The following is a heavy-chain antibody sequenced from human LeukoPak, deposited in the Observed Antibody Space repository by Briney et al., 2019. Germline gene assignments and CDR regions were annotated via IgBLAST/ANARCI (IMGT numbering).Heavy chain of an antibody. Sequence: SETLSLTCTVSGGSISSSTYYWGWIRQPPGKGLEWIGSIYYSGSTYYNPSLKSRVTISVYTSKNQFSLKLSSVTAADTAVYYCARVGAGYWGQGTLVTVSS. CDR2: IYYSGST. CDR1: GGSISSSTYY. CDR3: ARVGAGY. J-gene: IGHJ4*02. D-gene: IGHD6-13*01. V-gene: IGHV4-39*07.